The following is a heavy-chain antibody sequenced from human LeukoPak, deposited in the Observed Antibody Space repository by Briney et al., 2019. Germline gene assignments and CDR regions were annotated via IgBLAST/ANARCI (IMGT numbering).Heavy chain of an antibody. V-gene: IGHV4-61*01. J-gene: IGHJ4*02. Sequence: KTSETLSLTCTVSGGSIRSTTHYWSWIRQPPGKGLEWIGYIYHTGTTNYNPSLRSRVTISVDTSKNQFSLKLSSVTAADTAVYYCATMKAVRVNDFWSGYPGNWGQGTLVTVSS. CDR3: ATMKAVRVNDFWSGYPGN. CDR2: IYHTGTT. CDR1: GGSIRSTTHY. D-gene: IGHD3-3*01.